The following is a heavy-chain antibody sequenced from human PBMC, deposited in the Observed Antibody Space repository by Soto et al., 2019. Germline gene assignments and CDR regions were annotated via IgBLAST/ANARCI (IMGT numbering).Heavy chain of an antibody. J-gene: IGHJ6*02. D-gene: IGHD3-10*01. V-gene: IGHV1-3*01. CDR2: INAGNGNT. CDR1: GYTFTSYA. CDR3: ARGPLLWGDV. Sequence: QVQLVQSGAEVKKPGASVKVSCKASGYTFTSYAMHWVRQAPGQRFEWMGWINAGNGNTKYSQKFQGRVTITRDTSASTAYMELSSLGSEDTAVYYCARGPLLWGDVWGQGTTVTVSS.